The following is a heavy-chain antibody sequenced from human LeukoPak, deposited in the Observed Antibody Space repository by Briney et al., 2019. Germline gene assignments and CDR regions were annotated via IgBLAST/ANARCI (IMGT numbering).Heavy chain of an antibody. Sequence: ASVKVSCKASGGTFSSYAISWVRQAPGQGLEWMGGIIPIFGTANYAQKFQGRVTITTDESTSTAYMELSSLRSEDTAVYYCARAAIVGTTMNAFDIWGQGTMVTVSS. CDR1: GGTFSSYA. CDR3: ARAAIVGTTMNAFDI. CDR2: IIPIFGTA. D-gene: IGHD1-26*01. J-gene: IGHJ3*02. V-gene: IGHV1-69*05.